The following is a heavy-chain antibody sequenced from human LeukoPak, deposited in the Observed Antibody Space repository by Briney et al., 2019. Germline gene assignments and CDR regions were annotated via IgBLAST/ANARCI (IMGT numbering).Heavy chain of an antibody. D-gene: IGHD3-10*01. Sequence: GRSLRLSCAASGFTFSDYGMHWDRQAPGKGLEWVAAISYDGSNEYFGDSLKGRSTTSRDNSKDTLYLQMNRLRVEDTAVYYCVRGEYYSSSGMDVWGQGTTVTVSS. V-gene: IGHV3-30*03. CDR2: ISYDGSNE. CDR1: GFTFSDYG. J-gene: IGHJ6*02. CDR3: VRGEYYSSSGMDV.